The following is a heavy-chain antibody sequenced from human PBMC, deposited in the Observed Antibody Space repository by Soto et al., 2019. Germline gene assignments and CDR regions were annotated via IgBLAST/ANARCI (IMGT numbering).Heavy chain of an antibody. V-gene: IGHV2-5*02. J-gene: IGHJ5*02. Sequence: FAATPRTPAHTVTLTCTIPGSPHRKNGEGVGWIRQPPGKALEWLALIYWDDDKRYSPSLKSRLSSTKDTSKHQLVPTMPNMDPVDTAPYYCAPSPLGVVVAAPPAWFDPWGQGTLVTVSS. D-gene: IGHD2-15*01. CDR1: GSPHRKNGEG. CDR3: APSPLGVVVAAPPAWFDP. CDR2: IYWDDDK.